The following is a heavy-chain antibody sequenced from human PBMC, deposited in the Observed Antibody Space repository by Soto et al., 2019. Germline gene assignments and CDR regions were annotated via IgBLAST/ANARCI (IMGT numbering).Heavy chain of an antibody. CDR3: ARDQGGSYRTPHYYYGMDV. D-gene: IGHD1-26*01. V-gene: IGHV4-31*03. Sequence: QVQLQESGPGLVKPSQTLSLTCTVSGGSISSGGYYWSWIRQHPGKGLERIGYIYYSGSTYYNPSLKSRVTISVDTSKNQFSLKLSSATAADTAVYYCARDQGGSYRTPHYYYGMDVWGQGTTVTVSS. CDR2: IYYSGST. CDR1: GGSISSGGYY. J-gene: IGHJ6*02.